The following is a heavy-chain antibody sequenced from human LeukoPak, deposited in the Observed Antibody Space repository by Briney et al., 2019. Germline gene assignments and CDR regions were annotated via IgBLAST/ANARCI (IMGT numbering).Heavy chain of an antibody. V-gene: IGHV3-74*01. CDR3: AREAPCGSDCSFYHDY. CDR1: GFTFSDYW. Sequence: GSLRLSCAASGFTFSDYWMHWVRQGPGKGLVWVSRINTDGTSTTYADSVKGRVTISRDNAKNTLYLQMNSLRAEDTAVYYCAREAPCGSDCSFYHDYWGQGTLVTVSS. CDR2: INTDGTST. D-gene: IGHD2-21*02. J-gene: IGHJ4*02.